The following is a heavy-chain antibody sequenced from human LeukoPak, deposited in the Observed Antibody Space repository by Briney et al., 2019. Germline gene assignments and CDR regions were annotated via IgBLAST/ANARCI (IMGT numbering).Heavy chain of an antibody. V-gene: IGHV4-34*01. D-gene: IGHD6-19*01. CDR2: INHSGST. Sequence: SETLSLTCAVYGGSFSGYYWSWSRLPPGKGLEWIGEINHSGSTNYNPSLKSRVTISVDTSRNQFSLKLSSVTAADTAVYYCARGAGNSGWYNYWGQGTLVTVSS. J-gene: IGHJ4*02. CDR1: GGSFSGYY. CDR3: ARGAGNSGWYNY.